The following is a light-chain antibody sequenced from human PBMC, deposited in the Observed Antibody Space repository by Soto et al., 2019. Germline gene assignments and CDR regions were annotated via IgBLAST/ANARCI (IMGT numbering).Light chain of an antibody. Sequence: EIVMTQSPATLSVSPGERASLSCRASQSVGSNYLAWYQQKPGQAPRLLIYGASTRATGIPDRFSGSGSGTDFTLTISRLEPEDFAVYYCQQYAGSPTTFGQGTRLEIK. CDR1: QSVGSNY. J-gene: IGKJ5*01. CDR3: QQYAGSPTT. V-gene: IGKV3-20*01. CDR2: GAS.